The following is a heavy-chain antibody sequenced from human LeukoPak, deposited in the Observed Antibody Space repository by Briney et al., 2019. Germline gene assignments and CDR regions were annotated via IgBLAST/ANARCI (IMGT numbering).Heavy chain of an antibody. D-gene: IGHD6-19*01. CDR1: GFTFSSYW. CDR3: ARPKGC. V-gene: IGHV3-74*01. J-gene: IGHJ4*02. CDR2: INTDGSST. Sequence: PGGSLRLSCAASGFTFSSYWMHWVRQAPGKGLEWVSRINTDGSSTDYADSVKGRFTISRDNAKNTLYLQMNSLRVEDTAVYCCARPKGCWGQGTLVTVSS.